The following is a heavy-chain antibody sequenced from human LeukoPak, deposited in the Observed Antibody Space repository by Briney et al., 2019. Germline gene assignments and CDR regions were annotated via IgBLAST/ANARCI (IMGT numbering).Heavy chain of an antibody. J-gene: IGHJ4*02. CDR3: ARWDGYSSSPDY. CDR2: INPNSGGT. Sequence: ASVKVSCKASGYTFTGYYMHWVRQAPGQGLEWMGWINPNSGGTNYAQKFQGRVTMTRDTSISTAYMGLSRLRSDDTAVYYCARWDGYSSSPDYWGQGTLVTVSS. D-gene: IGHD6-13*01. V-gene: IGHV1-2*02. CDR1: GYTFTGYY.